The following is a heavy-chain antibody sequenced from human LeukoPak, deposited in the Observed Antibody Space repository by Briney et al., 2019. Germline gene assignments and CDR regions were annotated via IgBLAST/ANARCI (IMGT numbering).Heavy chain of an antibody. J-gene: IGHJ4*02. D-gene: IGHD3-22*01. CDR3: ARADSTGYFLGHFDY. V-gene: IGHV3-20*04. Sequence: GGSLRLSXAASGFTFEDYGMSWVRQAPGKGLEWVSGINWNGGSTGYADSVKGRFTISRDNAKNSLYLQMNSLRAEDTALYYCARADSTGYFLGHFDYWGQGTLVTVSS. CDR1: GFTFEDYG. CDR2: INWNGGST.